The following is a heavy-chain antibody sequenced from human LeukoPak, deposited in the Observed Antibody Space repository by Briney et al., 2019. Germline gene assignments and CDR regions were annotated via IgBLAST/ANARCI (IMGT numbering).Heavy chain of an antibody. CDR3: ARASDSSGYYLDY. CDR1: GGSISGYY. J-gene: IGHJ4*02. D-gene: IGHD3-22*01. CDR2: ISTSGST. Sequence: SETLSLTCTVSGGSISGYYWSWIRHPAGKGQEWIGHISTSGSTGYNPSLKSRVTMSVDTSKNQFSLKLSSVTAADTAVYYCARASDSSGYYLDYWGQGTLVTVSS. V-gene: IGHV4-4*07.